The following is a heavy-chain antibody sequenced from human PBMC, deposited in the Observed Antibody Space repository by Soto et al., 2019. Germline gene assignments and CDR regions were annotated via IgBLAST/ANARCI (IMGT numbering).Heavy chain of an antibody. CDR2: INAGNGNT. V-gene: IGHV1-3*01. CDR3: ARAEGYCSGGSCYDAFDI. J-gene: IGHJ3*02. CDR1: VYTLTSYA. Sequence: SSVTVSCKDSVYTLTSYARHWLRQAPEQRREWMGWINAGNGNTKYSQKFQGRVTITRDTSASTAYMELSRLRYEDTAVYYCARAEGYCSGGSCYDAFDIWGQGTMVTVSS. D-gene: IGHD2-15*01.